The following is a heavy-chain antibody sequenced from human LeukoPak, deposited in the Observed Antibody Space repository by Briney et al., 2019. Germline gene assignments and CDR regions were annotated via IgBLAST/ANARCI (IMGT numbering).Heavy chain of an antibody. Sequence: SETLSLTCTVSGGSISSYYWSWIRQPPGKGLEWIGYIYYSGSTNYNPSLKSRVTISVDTSKNQFSLKLSSVTAADTAVYYCASWPPIAAAAPYYFDYWGQGTLVTVSS. CDR3: ASWPPIAAAAPYYFDY. J-gene: IGHJ4*02. CDR2: IYYSGST. D-gene: IGHD6-13*01. V-gene: IGHV4-59*01. CDR1: GGSISSYY.